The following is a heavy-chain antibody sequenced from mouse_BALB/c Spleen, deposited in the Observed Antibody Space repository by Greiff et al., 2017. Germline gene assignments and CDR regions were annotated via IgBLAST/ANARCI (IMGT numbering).Heavy chain of an antibody. CDR3: AVYGDSFDY. D-gene: IGHD1-1*01. Sequence: QVQLLQSGAELARPGASVKLSCTASGYTFTSYWMQWVKQRPGQGLEWIGAIYPGDGDTRYTQKFKSKATLTADKSSNTDYMQLSSLASEDSAVYCCAVYGDSFDYWGQGTTLTVSS. V-gene: IGHV1-87*01. J-gene: IGHJ2*01. CDR2: IYPGDGDT. CDR1: GYTFTSYW.